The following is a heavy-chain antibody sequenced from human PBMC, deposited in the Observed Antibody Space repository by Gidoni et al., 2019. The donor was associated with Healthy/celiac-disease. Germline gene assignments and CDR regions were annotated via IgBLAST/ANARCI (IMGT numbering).Heavy chain of an antibody. CDR3: ATSRVGWQWLSDAFDI. J-gene: IGHJ3*02. V-gene: IGHV3-23*01. D-gene: IGHD6-19*01. CDR1: GFTFSSYA. CDR2: ISGSGGST. Sequence: EVQLLESGGGLVQPGGSLRLSCAASGFTFSSYAMSWVRQAPGKGLEWGSAISGSGGSTYYADSVKGRFTISRDNSKNTLYLQMNSLRAEDTAVYYCATSRVGWQWLSDAFDIWGQGTMVTVSS.